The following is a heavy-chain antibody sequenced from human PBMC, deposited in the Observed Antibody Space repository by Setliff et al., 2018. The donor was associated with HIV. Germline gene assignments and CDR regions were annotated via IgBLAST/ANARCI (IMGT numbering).Heavy chain of an antibody. CDR2: ISVRGST. CDR1: GGSFSGYY. CDR3: ARDDLVWGGGKNWFDS. Sequence: SETLSLTCAVYGGSFSGYYWSWIRQPAGKGLEWIGRISVRGSTNFNPSLKSRVSMSVDPSENQFSLYVASVSAAETAIYYCARDDLVWGGGKNWFDSWGQGALVTVS. V-gene: IGHV4-4*07. J-gene: IGHJ5*01. D-gene: IGHD2-8*01.